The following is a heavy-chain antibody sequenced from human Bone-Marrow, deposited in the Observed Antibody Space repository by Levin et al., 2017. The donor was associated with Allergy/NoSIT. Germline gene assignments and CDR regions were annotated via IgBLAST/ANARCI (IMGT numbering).Heavy chain of an antibody. CDR2: IKYDGTEV. CDR3: ARAIQGDY. J-gene: IGHJ4*02. CDR1: GFVFHAYW. D-gene: IGHD2-2*02. V-gene: IGHV3-7*01. Sequence: GESLKISCTSSGFVFHAYWMTWVRQAPGKGLEWVANIKYDGTEVYYVDSVKGRFTVSRDNATNSVNLQMNNLRVDDTAVYYCARAIQGDYWGRGTLVTVSS.